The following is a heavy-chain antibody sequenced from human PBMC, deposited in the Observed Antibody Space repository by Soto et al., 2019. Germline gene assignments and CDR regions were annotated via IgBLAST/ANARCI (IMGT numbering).Heavy chain of an antibody. J-gene: IGHJ6*02. CDR1: GFTFSSYW. CDR2: IKQDGSEK. CDR3: ARNWGFNYYDSSGYYGVRYYYGMDV. Sequence: PGGSLRLSCAASGFTFSSYWMSWVRQAPGKGLEWVANIKQDGSEKYYVDSVKGRFTISRDNAKNSLYLQMNSLRAEDTAVYYCARNWGFNYYDSSGYYGVRYYYGMDVWGQGTTVTVS. D-gene: IGHD3-22*01. V-gene: IGHV3-7*03.